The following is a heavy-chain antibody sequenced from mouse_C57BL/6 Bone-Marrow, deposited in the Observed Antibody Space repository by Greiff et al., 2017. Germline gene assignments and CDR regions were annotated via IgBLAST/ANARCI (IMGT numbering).Heavy chain of an antibody. Sequence: QVQLQQSGAELARPGASVKLSCKASGYTFTSYGISWVKQRTGQGLEWIGEIYPRSGNTYYNEKFKGKATLTADKSSSPAYMELRSLTSEDSAVYFCACGYDGGAYWGQGTLVTVSA. CDR2: IYPRSGNT. D-gene: IGHD2-2*01. J-gene: IGHJ3*01. V-gene: IGHV1-81*01. CDR1: GYTFTSYG. CDR3: ACGYDGGAY.